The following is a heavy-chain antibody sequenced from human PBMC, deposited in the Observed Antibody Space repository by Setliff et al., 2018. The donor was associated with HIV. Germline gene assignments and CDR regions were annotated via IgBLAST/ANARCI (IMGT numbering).Heavy chain of an antibody. V-gene: IGHV1-3*01. J-gene: IGHJ4*02. D-gene: IGHD3-10*01. Sequence: ASVKVSCKASGCTFTSYAMHWVRQAPGQRLEWMGWINAGNGNTKYSQKFQGRVTIDRDTSATTAYMELRSLRSEDTAVYYCARDGWELDRGRADYFDYWGQGALVTVSS. CDR2: INAGNGNT. CDR1: GCTFTSYA. CDR3: ARDGWELDRGRADYFDY.